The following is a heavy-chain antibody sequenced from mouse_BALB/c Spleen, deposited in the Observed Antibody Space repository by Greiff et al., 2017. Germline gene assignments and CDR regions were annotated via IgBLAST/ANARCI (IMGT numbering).Heavy chain of an antibody. D-gene: IGHD4-1*01. CDR3: ARRTGTGFDY. CDR2: ISNGGGST. J-gene: IGHJ2*01. Sequence: EVKLMESGGGLVQPGGSLKLSCAASGFTFSSYTMSWVRQTPEKRLEWVAYISNGGGSTYYPDTVKGRFTISRDNAKNTLYLQMSSLKSEDTAMYYCARRTGTGFDYWGQGTTLTVSS. CDR1: GFTFSSYT. V-gene: IGHV5-12-2*01.